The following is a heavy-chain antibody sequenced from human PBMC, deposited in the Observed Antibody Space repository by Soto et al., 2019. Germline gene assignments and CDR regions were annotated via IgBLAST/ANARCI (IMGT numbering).Heavy chain of an antibody. Sequence: GGSLRLSCAASGFTFDDYAMHWVRQAPGKGLEWVSGISWNSGSIGYADSVKGRFTISRDNAKNSLYLQMNSLRAGDTALYYCAKGVRYSSGLLDVWGQGTTVTVSS. CDR2: ISWNSGSI. D-gene: IGHD6-19*01. V-gene: IGHV3-9*01. CDR3: AKGVRYSSGLLDV. CDR1: GFTFDDYA. J-gene: IGHJ6*02.